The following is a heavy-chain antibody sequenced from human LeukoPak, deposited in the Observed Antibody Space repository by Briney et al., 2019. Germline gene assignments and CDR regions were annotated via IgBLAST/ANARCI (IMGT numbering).Heavy chain of an antibody. CDR3: ARADIVVVPAPDNWFDP. CDR1: GYTFTGYY. V-gene: IGHV1-2*02. J-gene: IGHJ5*02. CDR2: INPNSGGT. D-gene: IGHD2-2*01. Sequence: ASVKVSCKASGYTFTGYYMHWVRQAPGQGLEWMGWINPNSGGTNYAQKFQGRVTMTRDTSISTAYMELSRLRSDDTAVYYCARADIVVVPAPDNWFDPWGQGTLVTVSS.